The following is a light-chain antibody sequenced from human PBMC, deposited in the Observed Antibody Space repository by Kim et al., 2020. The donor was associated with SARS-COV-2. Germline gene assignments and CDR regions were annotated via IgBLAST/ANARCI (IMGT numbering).Light chain of an antibody. Sequence: VLTQPPSVSGAPGQRVTISCTGSSSNIGAGYDVHWYQQLPGTAPKLLIYGNSNRPSGVPDRFSGSKSGTSASLAITGLQAEDEADYYCQSYDSSLSGPYVFGTGTKVTVL. J-gene: IGLJ1*01. CDR3: QSYDSSLSGPYV. CDR1: SSNIGAGYD. CDR2: GNS. V-gene: IGLV1-40*01.